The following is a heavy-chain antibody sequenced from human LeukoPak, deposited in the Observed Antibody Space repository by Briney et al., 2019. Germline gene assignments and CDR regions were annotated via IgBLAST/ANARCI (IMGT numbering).Heavy chain of an antibody. CDR3: ASRSNNWYFDY. CDR2: ISDSGVST. J-gene: IGHJ4*02. Sequence: GGSLRLSCAASGFTFSNCGMSWVRQAPGKGLDWVSGISDSGVSTYYADSVTGRFTISRDNSKNTLYLQMNTLRAEDTAVYYCASRSNNWYFDYWGQGTLVTVSS. D-gene: IGHD1-1*01. V-gene: IGHV3-23*01. CDR1: GFTFSNCG.